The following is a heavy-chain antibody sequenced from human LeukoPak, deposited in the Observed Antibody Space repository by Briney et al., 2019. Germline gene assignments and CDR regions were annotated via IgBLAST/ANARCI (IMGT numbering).Heavy chain of an antibody. CDR2: INPNSGGT. J-gene: IGHJ4*02. Sequence: ASVRVSCKASGYTFTGNYMHWVRQAPGQGLEWMGWINPNSGGTNYAQKFQGRVTMTRDTSISTAYMELSRLRSDDTAVYSCAREFTIIEVATPYFDDGAKGTLVTVS. D-gene: IGHD3-22*01. V-gene: IGHV1-2*02. CDR3: AREFTIIEVATPYFDD. CDR1: GYTFTGNY.